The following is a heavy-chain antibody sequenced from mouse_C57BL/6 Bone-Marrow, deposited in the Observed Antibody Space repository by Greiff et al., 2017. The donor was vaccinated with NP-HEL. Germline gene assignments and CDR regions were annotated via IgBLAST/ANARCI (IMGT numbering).Heavy chain of an antibody. CDR3: TTWNDGYLFYFDY. V-gene: IGHV14-4*01. CDR2: IDPENGDT. CDR1: GFNIKDDY. J-gene: IGHJ2*01. Sequence: DVQLQESGAELVRPGASVKLSCTASGFNIKDDYMHWVKQRPEQGLEWIGWIDPENGDTEYASKFQGKATITADTSSNTAYLQLSSLTSEDTAVYYCTTWNDGYLFYFDYWGQGTTLTVSS. D-gene: IGHD2-3*01.